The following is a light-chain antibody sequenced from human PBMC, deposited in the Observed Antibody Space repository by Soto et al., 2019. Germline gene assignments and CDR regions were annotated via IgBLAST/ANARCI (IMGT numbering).Light chain of an antibody. V-gene: IGKV1-39*01. J-gene: IGKJ1*01. CDR3: QQSYSSPWT. Sequence: DIQMTQSPSSLSASIGDRVTITCRASQTISTYLNWYQQQPGKAPKLLIYAASTLQSGVPSRFSGSGSGTDFTLTISSLQHEDFAIYCCQQSYSSPWTFGQGTKVEIK. CDR2: AAS. CDR1: QTISTY.